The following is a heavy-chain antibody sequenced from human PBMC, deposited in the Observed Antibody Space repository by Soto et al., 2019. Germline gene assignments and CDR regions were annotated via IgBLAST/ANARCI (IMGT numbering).Heavy chain of an antibody. CDR3: ARDPTPGVDWFDP. V-gene: IGHV1-69*08. J-gene: IGHJ5*02. CDR2: IIPILGIA. CDR1: GGTFSSYT. Sequence: QVPLVQSGAEVKKPGSSVKVSCKASGGTFSSYTISWVRQAPGQGLEWMGRIIPILGIANYAQKFQGRVTITADKSTSTAYMELSSLRSEDTAVYYCARDPTPGVDWFDPWGQGTLVTVSS. D-gene: IGHD7-27*01.